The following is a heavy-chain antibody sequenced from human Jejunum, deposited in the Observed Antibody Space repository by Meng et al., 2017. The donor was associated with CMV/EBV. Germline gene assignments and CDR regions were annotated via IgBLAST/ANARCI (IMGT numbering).Heavy chain of an antibody. V-gene: IGHV2-5*02. CDR3: ARSGGSTWYEENNWFDP. CDR2: VYWDDDK. CDR1: SLPTSGVG. D-gene: IGHD6-13*01. Sequence: SLPTSGVGVCWIRQPPGKALEWLALVYWDDDKRYNPSLKSRLTITRDTSKNQVVLIMTNMDPVDTATYYCARSGGSTWYEENNWFDPWGQGTLVTVSS. J-gene: IGHJ5*02.